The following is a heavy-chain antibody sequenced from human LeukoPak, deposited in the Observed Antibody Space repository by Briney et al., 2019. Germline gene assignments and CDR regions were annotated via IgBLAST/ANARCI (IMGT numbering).Heavy chain of an antibody. J-gene: IGHJ6*02. CDR2: INHSGST. V-gene: IGHV4-34*01. D-gene: IGHD6-19*01. CDR3: ARDAAVAGTGYYYYYYGMDV. Sequence: ETLSLTCAVYGGSFSGYYWSWIRQPPGKGLEWIGEINHSGSTNYNPSLKSRVTISVDTSKNQFSLKLSSVTAADTAVYYCARDAAVAGTGYYYYYYGMDVWGQGTTVTVSS. CDR1: GGSFSGYY.